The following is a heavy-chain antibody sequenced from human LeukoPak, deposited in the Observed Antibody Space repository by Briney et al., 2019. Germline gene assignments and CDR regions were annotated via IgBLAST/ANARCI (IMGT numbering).Heavy chain of an antibody. D-gene: IGHD3-10*01. CDR3: ARDLKRITIVRGAPALGY. CDR2: INPNSGGT. CDR1: GYTFTGYY. V-gene: IGHV1-2*02. Sequence: ASVKVSCKASGYTFTGYYMHWVRQAPGQGLEWMGWINPNSGGTNYAQKFQGRVTMTRDTSISTAYMVLSRLRSDDTAVYYCARDLKRITIVRGAPALGYWGQGTLVTVSS. J-gene: IGHJ4*02.